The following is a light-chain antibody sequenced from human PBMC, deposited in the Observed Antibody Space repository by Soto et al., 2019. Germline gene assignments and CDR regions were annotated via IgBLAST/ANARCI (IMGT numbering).Light chain of an antibody. CDR2: AVS. Sequence: QSALTQPASVSGSPGQSITISCTGTSSDVGGYNHVSWYQHSPGKAPKLILFAVSDRPSGVSHRFSGSKSGNTASLTISGLQSDDEADYYCCSYTSLSTVVFGGGTKLTVL. CDR1: SSDVGGYNH. J-gene: IGLJ2*01. V-gene: IGLV2-14*01. CDR3: CSYTSLSTVV.